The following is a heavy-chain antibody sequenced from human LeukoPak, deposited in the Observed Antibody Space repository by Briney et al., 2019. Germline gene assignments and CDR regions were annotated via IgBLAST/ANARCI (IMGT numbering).Heavy chain of an antibody. CDR3: ARDRSSLGLWFGELRN. V-gene: IGHV3-11*06. CDR2: ISGSSSYT. CDR1: GFTFNAYY. D-gene: IGHD3-10*01. Sequence: GGSLRLSCGASGFTFNAYYMSWIRQAPGKGLEWVSYISGSSSYTNYADSVKGRFTISRDNAKNSVYLQMNSLRAEDTAVYYCARDRSSLGLWFGELRNWGQGTLVTVSS. J-gene: IGHJ4*02.